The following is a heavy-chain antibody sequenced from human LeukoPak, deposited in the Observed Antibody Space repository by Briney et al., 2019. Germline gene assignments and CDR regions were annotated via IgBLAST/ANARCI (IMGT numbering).Heavy chain of an antibody. CDR2: FDPEAGET. Sequence: GASVKVSCKVSGYTLTELSMHWVRQAPGKGLEWMGGFDPEAGETFYAQKFQDRVTMTEDTSTDTAYMELSSLRSEDTAVYYCATLDYYDSGGYYSDYWGQGTLVTVSS. D-gene: IGHD3-22*01. J-gene: IGHJ4*02. V-gene: IGHV1-24*01. CDR1: GYTLTELS. CDR3: ATLDYYDSGGYYSDY.